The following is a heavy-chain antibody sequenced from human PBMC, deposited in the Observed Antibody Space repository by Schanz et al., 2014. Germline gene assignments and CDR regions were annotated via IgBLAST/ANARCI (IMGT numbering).Heavy chain of an antibody. CDR2: IYTSGST. D-gene: IGHD6-13*01. Sequence: QVQLQESGPGLVKSSETLSLTCTVSGGSISSFYWGWIRQPAGKGLEWIGRIYTSGSTNYNPSLRSRVTMSLAPSKNQFSLKLSSVTAEDTAVYYCARGRARQLVHWFDPWGQGTLVTVSS. CDR1: GGSISSFY. J-gene: IGHJ5*02. CDR3: ARGRARQLVHWFDP. V-gene: IGHV4-4*07.